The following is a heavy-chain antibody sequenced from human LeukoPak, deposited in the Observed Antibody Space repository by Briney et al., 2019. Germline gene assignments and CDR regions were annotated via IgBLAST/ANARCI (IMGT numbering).Heavy chain of an antibody. J-gene: IGHJ4*02. V-gene: IGHV1-18*01. CDR1: GYTFITYG. Sequence: ASVKVSCKASGYTFITYGISWVRQAPGQGLEWMGWISAYNGNTNYAQKLQGGVTMTTDTSTSTAYMELRSLRSDDTAVYYCASGVSSGWYGDYWGQGTLVTVSS. D-gene: IGHD6-19*01. CDR2: ISAYNGNT. CDR3: ASGVSSGWYGDY.